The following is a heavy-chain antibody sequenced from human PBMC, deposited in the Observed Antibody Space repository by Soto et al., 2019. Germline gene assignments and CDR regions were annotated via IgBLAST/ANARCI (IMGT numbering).Heavy chain of an antibody. J-gene: IGHJ6*02. Sequence: SETLSLTCSVSGASIDDRGHHWSWLRRSPGRGLEWIGSVYHDGPNYYAPSLKSRVSVSVDTSQNQFSLRLASVTAADTAVYYCARDKGISVVGFFRKDPYFGLDVWGPGTTVTDS. CDR2: VYHDGPN. CDR1: GASIDDRGHH. CDR3: ARDKGISVVGFFRKDPYFGLDV. V-gene: IGHV4-39*02. D-gene: IGHD6-19*01.